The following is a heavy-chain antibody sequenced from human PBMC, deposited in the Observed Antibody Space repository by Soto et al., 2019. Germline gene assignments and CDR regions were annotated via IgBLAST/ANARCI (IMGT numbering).Heavy chain of an antibody. Sequence: QVQVIQSRAEVKKPGASVKVSCKTSGYTFTEYDINWVRQAPGQGPEYMGWVSPENKNAGYAPQXXGXXSMTTDTTISTAYLEVTNLTYEDTAVYYCEVTTGYWGQGTMVTVSS. CDR1: GYTFTEYD. D-gene: IGHD1-1*01. CDR2: VSPENKNA. V-gene: IGHV1-8*01. CDR3: EVTTGY. J-gene: IGHJ4*02.